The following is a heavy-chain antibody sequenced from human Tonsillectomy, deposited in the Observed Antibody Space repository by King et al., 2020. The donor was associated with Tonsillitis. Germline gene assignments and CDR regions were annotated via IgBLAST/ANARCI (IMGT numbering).Heavy chain of an antibody. CDR1: GFTFANYG. J-gene: IGHJ2*01. D-gene: IGHD3-16*01. CDR3: AKDGIGLSYWYFDL. Sequence: VQLVESGGGVVQPGTSLRLSCAASGFTFANYGMHWVRQAPGKGLEWVALIAYDASYENYADSVKGRFTISRDSSKNTLYLEMNSLRVEDTAVYYCAKDGIGLSYWYFDLWGRGTLVTVSS. CDR2: IAYDASYE. V-gene: IGHV3-30*18.